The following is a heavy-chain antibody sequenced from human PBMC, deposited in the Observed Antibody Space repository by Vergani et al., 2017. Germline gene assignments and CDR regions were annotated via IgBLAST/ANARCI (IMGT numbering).Heavy chain of an antibody. J-gene: IGHJ4*02. V-gene: IGHV1-18*01. Sequence: QVQLVQSGAEVKTPGASVKVSCKASGYTFTSYGISWVRQAPGQGFEWMGWISAYNGNTNYAQKLHGRVTMTTDTSTRTAYMELRSLISDDTAVYYCARDENYYDSSGYYGDYWGQGTLVTVSS. D-gene: IGHD3-22*01. CDR1: GYTFTSYG. CDR3: ARDENYYDSSGYYGDY. CDR2: ISAYNGNT.